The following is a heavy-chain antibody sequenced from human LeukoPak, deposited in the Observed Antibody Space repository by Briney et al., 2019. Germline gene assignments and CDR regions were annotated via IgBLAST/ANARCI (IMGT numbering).Heavy chain of an antibody. Sequence: QSGGSLRLSCAASGFSVGSNYMNWVRQAPGKGLEWVSAIYTGGTTYYADSVKGRFTISRDNSKNTLYLQMNSLRAEDSAVYFCARDKLGSGYSSDFDYWGQGTLVTVSS. J-gene: IGHJ4*02. V-gene: IGHV3-66*02. CDR3: ARDKLGSGYSSDFDY. CDR1: GFSVGSNY. CDR2: IYTGGTT. D-gene: IGHD6-19*01.